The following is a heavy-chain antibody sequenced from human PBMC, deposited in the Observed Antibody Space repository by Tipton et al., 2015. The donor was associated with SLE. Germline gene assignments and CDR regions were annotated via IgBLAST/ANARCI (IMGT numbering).Heavy chain of an antibody. V-gene: IGHV3-23*01. J-gene: IGHJ4*02. Sequence: SLRLSCAASGFTFSSYAMSWVRQAPGKGLEWVSAISGSGGSTYYADSVKGRFTVSRDNSRNTLYLQMNSLRAEDTAVYYCANRGWYAVYWGQGTLVTVSS. CDR1: GFTFSSYA. D-gene: IGHD6-19*01. CDR3: ANRGWYAVY. CDR2: ISGSGGST.